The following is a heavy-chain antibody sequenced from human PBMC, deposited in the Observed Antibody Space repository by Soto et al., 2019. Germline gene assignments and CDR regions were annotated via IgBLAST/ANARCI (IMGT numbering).Heavy chain of an antibody. CDR1: GYTFTSYG. J-gene: IGHJ6*02. D-gene: IGHD3-9*01. V-gene: IGHV1-18*01. CDR2: ISAYNGNT. CDR3: ARDFDWLVWWHHGMHV. Sequence: QVQLVQSGAEVKKPGASVKVSCKASGYTFTSYGISLVRQAPGQGLEWMRWISAYNGNTNYAQKLQGSDTITTDTSTSTDYMERRSLRSHDTAVYYCARDFDWLVWWHHGMHVWGQGTTFTVCS.